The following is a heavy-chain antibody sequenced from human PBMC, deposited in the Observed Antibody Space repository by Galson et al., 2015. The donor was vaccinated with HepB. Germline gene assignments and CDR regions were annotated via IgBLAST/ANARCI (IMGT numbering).Heavy chain of an antibody. CDR2: IYPGDPET. CDR1: GYSFRNYW. Sequence: QSGAEVKKPGESLKISCKASGYSFRNYWIGWVRQMPGKGLECMGVIYPGDPETRYSPSFQGQVTLSADKSTNTAYLQWSSLKASDTAMNYCARLGHEGYHYYGMDVWGQGTTVTVSS. D-gene: IGHD2-2*01. V-gene: IGHV5-51*01. J-gene: IGHJ6*02. CDR3: ARLGHEGYHYYGMDV.